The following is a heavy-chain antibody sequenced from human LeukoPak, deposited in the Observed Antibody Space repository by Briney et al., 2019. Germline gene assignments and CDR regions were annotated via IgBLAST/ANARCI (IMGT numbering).Heavy chain of an antibody. CDR3: AKNLFRGVTPLPFDY. CDR2: ISSSSSTI. D-gene: IGHD3-10*01. CDR1: GFTFSSYS. Sequence: GGSLRLSCAASGFTFSSYSMNWVRQAPGKGLEWVSYISSSSSTIYYADSVKGRFTISRDNSKNTLYLQMNSLRAEDTAVYYCAKNLFRGVTPLPFDYWGQGTLVTVSS. J-gene: IGHJ4*01. V-gene: IGHV3-48*01.